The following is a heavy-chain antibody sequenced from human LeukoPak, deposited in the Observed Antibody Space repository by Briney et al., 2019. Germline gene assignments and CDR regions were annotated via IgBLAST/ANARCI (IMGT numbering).Heavy chain of an antibody. Sequence: SETLSLTCTVSGGSISSGGYYWSWIRQHPGKGLEWIGYIYYSGSTYYNPSLKSRVTISVDTSKNQFSLQLNSVTPEDTAVYYCARDTFGYSSSWFDYWGQGTLVTVSS. J-gene: IGHJ5*01. CDR2: IYYSGST. CDR1: GGSISSGGYY. CDR3: ARDTFGYSSSWFDY. D-gene: IGHD6-13*01. V-gene: IGHV4-31*03.